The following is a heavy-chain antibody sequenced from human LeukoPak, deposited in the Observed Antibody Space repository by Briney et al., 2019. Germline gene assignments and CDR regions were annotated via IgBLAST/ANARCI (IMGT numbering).Heavy chain of an antibody. CDR1: GGSFSGYY. Sequence: SETLSLTCAVYGGSFSGYYWSWLRQPPGKGLEWIGEINHSGSTNYNPSLKSRVTISVDTSKNQFSLKLSSVTAADTAVYYCARVLSSGYFDYWGQGTLVTVSS. CDR3: ARVLSSGYFDY. J-gene: IGHJ4*02. V-gene: IGHV4-34*01. D-gene: IGHD3-22*01. CDR2: INHSGST.